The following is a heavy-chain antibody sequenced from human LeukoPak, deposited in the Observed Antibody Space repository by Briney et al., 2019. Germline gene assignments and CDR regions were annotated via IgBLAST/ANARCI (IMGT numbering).Heavy chain of an antibody. Sequence: GGSPRLSCGASGFTFSSYVMSWVRQAPGKGLEWVSGISGSGGSTYYADSVKGRFTISRDNSKNTLFLQMNSLRVEDTALYYCAKDSSSSNYYYGMDVWGQGTTVTVS. CDR1: GFTFSSYV. V-gene: IGHV3-23*01. CDR3: AKDSSSSNYYYGMDV. CDR2: ISGSGGST. D-gene: IGHD2-2*01. J-gene: IGHJ6*02.